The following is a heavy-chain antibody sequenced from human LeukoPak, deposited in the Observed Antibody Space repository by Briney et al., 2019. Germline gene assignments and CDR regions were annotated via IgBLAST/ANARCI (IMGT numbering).Heavy chain of an antibody. V-gene: IGHV5-51*01. Sequence: GASLKISCKCSGYSFTSYWIGWVRQLPGKGLEWMGIIYPGDSDTRYSPSFQGQVTISADKSISTAYLQWTSLKASDTAIYYCARRSGSYSQWGQGTLVTVSS. J-gene: IGHJ4*02. CDR3: ARRSGSYSQ. CDR1: GYSFTSYW. CDR2: IYPGDSDT. D-gene: IGHD1-26*01.